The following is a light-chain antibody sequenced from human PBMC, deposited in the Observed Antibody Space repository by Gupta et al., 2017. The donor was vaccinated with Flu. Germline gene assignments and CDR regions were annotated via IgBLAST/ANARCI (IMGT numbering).Light chain of an antibody. CDR2: IEGSGKY. CDR1: SGHMNYI. Sequence: PVPTQSSSASASPGSSVTLTCSLSSGHMNYIIAWHQQQPGKVPRFLMKIEGSGKYHKGSASPVPCSGSSSGADRYLTIANVQDEAEDDYDCETWDSSIRVFGTGTKLTVL. V-gene: IGLV4-60*02. CDR3: ETWDSSIRV. J-gene: IGLJ1*01.